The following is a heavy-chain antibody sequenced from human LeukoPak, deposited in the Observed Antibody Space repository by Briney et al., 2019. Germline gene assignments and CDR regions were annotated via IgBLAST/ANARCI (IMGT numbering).Heavy chain of an antibody. Sequence: GGSLRLSCAASGFTFSDYYMSWIRQAPGKGLEWVSYISSSGSTIYYADSVKGRFTISRDNAKNSLYLQMNSLRAEDTAVYYCARDARNGWDGEGLWSGDPYYFDYWGQGTLVTVSS. CDR2: ISSSGSTI. V-gene: IGHV3-11*01. CDR1: GFTFSDYY. CDR3: ARDARNGWDGEGLWSGDPYYFDY. J-gene: IGHJ4*02. D-gene: IGHD3-10*01.